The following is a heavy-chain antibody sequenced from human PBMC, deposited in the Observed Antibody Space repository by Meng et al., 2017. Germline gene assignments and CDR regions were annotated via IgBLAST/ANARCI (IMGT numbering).Heavy chain of an antibody. CDR1: GFTFSSFA. CDR2: ISYDGSNK. J-gene: IGHJ4*02. CDR3: ARAEYYYDSSDY. D-gene: IGHD3-22*01. V-gene: IGHV3-30*01. Sequence: QVPLVGSGGGVVQPGRSLGLSCSASGFTFSSFAMHWVRQAPGKGLEWVAVISYDGSNKYYADSVKGRFTISRDNSKNTLYLQMNSLRAEDTAVYYCARAEYYYDSSDYWGQGTLVTVSS.